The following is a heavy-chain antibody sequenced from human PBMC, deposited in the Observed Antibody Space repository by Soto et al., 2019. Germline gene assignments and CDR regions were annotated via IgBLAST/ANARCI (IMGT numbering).Heavy chain of an antibody. V-gene: IGHV1-2*02. CDR3: AREASAVISLDY. CDR2: FNPNSGDT. Sequence: QVQLVHSEAEVKKPGASVKVSCKASRYTFTAYSMHWVRQAPGQGLEWVGWFNPNSGDTIYAQKFQGRVTLTRDTSIGTAYMELYSLTSDDTAVYYCAREASAVISLDYWGQGTLVTVSS. CDR1: RYTFTAYS. J-gene: IGHJ4*02. D-gene: IGHD6-19*01.